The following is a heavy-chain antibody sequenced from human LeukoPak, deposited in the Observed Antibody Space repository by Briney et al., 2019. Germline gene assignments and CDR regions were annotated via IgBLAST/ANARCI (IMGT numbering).Heavy chain of an antibody. Sequence: ASVKVSCKASGYTFTSYYMHWVRQAPGQGLEWMGWINPNSGGTNYAQKFQGRVTMTRDTSISTAYMELSRLRSDDTAVYYCARDNRVTMIVVVFYYFDYWGQGTLVTVSS. J-gene: IGHJ4*02. CDR3: ARDNRVTMIVVVFYYFDY. CDR1: GYTFTSYY. D-gene: IGHD3-22*01. CDR2: INPNSGGT. V-gene: IGHV1-2*02.